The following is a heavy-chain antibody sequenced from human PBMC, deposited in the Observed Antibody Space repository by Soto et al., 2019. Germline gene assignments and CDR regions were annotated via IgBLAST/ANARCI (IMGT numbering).Heavy chain of an antibody. CDR2: SSNSGSFT. D-gene: IGHD1-1*01. Sequence: GGSLRLSCAASGFTFSDHYMSWIRQAPGKGLEWIGYSSNSGSFTRYADSVKGRFSISRDNAKNSLYLQINSLRGDDTAIYYCVRSGDNYNLLDYWGQGTPVTSPQ. CDR3: VRSGDNYNLLDY. V-gene: IGHV3-11*06. J-gene: IGHJ4*02. CDR1: GFTFSDHY.